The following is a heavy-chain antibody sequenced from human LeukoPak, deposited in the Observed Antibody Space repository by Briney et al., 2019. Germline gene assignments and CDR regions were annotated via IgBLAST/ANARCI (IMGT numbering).Heavy chain of an antibody. D-gene: IGHD6-19*01. CDR3: ATGGSSGGPYYYYYYMDV. V-gene: IGHV1-2*02. CDR2: INPNSGGT. J-gene: IGHJ6*03. CDR1: GYTSTGYY. Sequence: ASVKVSCKASGYTSTGYYMHWVRQAPGQGLEWMGWINPNSGGTNYAQKFQGRVTMTRDTSISTAYMELSSLRSEDTAVYYCATGGSSGGPYYYYYYMDVWGKGTTVTVSS.